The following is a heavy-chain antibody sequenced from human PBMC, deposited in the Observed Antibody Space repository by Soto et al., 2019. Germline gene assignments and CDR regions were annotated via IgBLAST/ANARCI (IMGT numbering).Heavy chain of an antibody. CDR1: GGTFSSYS. CDR3: ARGPYYDSSGHYYIAFDI. Sequence: GASVKVSCKASGGTFSSYSISWVRHAPGQGLEWMGGIIPIFGTANYAQKFQGRVTITADESTSTAYMELSSLRSEDTAVYYCARGPYYDSSGHYYIAFDIWGQGTMVTVSS. J-gene: IGHJ3*02. CDR2: IIPIFGTA. D-gene: IGHD3-22*01. V-gene: IGHV1-69*13.